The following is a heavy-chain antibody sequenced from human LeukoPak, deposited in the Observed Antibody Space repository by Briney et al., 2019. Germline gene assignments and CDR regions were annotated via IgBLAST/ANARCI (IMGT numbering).Heavy chain of an antibody. V-gene: IGHV3-9*01. J-gene: IGHJ5*02. CDR1: GFTFDDYA. CDR2: ISWNSGSI. D-gene: IGHD3-22*01. CDR3: AKAGRTYYYDSSGYKLYNWFDP. Sequence: PGGSLRLSCAASGFTFDDYAMHWVRQAPGKGLEWVSGISWNSGSIGYADSVKGRFTISRDNAKNSLYLQMNSLRAEDTALYYCAKAGRTYYYDSSGYKLYNWFDPWGQGTLVTVSS.